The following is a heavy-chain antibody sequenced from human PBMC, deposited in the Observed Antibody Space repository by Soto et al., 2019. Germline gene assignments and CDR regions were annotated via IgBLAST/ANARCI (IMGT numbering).Heavy chain of an antibody. CDR1: GFTFSSYG. D-gene: IGHD1-26*01. CDR2: IWYDGSNK. V-gene: IGHV3-33*01. CDR3: ARAASGSYYYYYGMDV. Sequence: QVQLVEAGGGVVQPGRSLRLSCAASGFTFSSYGMHWVRQAPGKGLEWVAVIWYDGSNKYYADSVKGRFTISRDNSKNTLYLEMNRLRAEDTAVYYCARAASGSYYYYYGMDVWGQGTTVTVSS. J-gene: IGHJ6*02.